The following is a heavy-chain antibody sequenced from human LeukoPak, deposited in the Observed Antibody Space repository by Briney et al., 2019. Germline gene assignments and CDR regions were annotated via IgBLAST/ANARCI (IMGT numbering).Heavy chain of an antibody. CDR1: GGSISGYY. J-gene: IGHJ6*03. V-gene: IGHV4-4*07. D-gene: IGHD3-10*01. Sequence: PSETLSLSCTVSGGSISGYYWTWLRQPAGKGLEWLGRIYTGGSTSYNPSLKSRLDMSLDTSKNQISLKLNSVSAADTAVYYCARQGVSPNSFYYYIDVWGKGTTVTVSS. CDR2: IYTGGST. CDR3: ARQGVSPNSFYYYIDV.